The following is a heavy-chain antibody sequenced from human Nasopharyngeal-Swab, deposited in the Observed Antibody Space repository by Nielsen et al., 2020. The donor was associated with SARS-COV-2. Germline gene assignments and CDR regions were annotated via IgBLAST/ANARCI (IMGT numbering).Heavy chain of an antibody. Sequence: SLKISCAASGFTFDDYAMHWVRQAPGKDLEWVSGISWNSGSIGYADSVKGRLTISRDNAKNSLYLQMNSLRAEDTAVYYCAREGRPQDRFDYWGQGTLVTVSS. V-gene: IGHV3-9*01. CDR1: GFTFDDYA. D-gene: IGHD2-15*01. CDR2: ISWNSGSI. CDR3: AREGRPQDRFDY. J-gene: IGHJ4*02.